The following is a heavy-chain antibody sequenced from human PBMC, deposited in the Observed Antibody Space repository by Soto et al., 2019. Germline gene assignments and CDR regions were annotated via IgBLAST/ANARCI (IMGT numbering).Heavy chain of an antibody. D-gene: IGHD3-10*01. CDR2: INDSGST. CDR1: GGSFSGYY. Sequence: QVQLQQWGTGLLKPSETLSLTCAVYGGSFSGYYWSWIRQPPGKGLEWIGEINDSGSTNYNPSLKSRVTISVDTSKHQFSLKLSSVTAADKAVYYCARGLILWYGELSRRVDHYYYMYVWGKGTTVTVSS. J-gene: IGHJ6*03. CDR3: ARGLILWYGELSRRVDHYYYMYV. V-gene: IGHV4-34*01.